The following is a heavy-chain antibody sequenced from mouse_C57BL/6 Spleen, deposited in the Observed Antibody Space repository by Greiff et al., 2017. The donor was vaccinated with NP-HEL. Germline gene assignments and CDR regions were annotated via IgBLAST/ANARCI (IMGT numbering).Heavy chain of an antibody. J-gene: IGHJ3*01. CDR3: ARGEIYGNFWFAY. D-gene: IGHD2-1*01. CDR2: INPNNGGT. Sequence: EVQVVESGPELVKPGASVKMSCKASGYTFTDYNMHWVKQSHGKSLEWIGYINPNNGGTSYNQKFKGKATLTVNKSSSTAYMELRSLTSEDSAVYYCARGEIYGNFWFAYWGQGTLVTVSA. CDR1: GYTFTDYN. V-gene: IGHV1-22*01.